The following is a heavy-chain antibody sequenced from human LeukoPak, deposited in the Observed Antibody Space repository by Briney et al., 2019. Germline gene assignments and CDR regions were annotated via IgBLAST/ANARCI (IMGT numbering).Heavy chain of an antibody. Sequence: SESLCLTRNVSGGAIRNYYWSGARDPPGRGREGIGYPYQAGPNLYHTSLKRRITMSLHTSKTPYSLRLSPVTAADTAVYYCARQPFATPFDYWGPGTLVPVS. CDR1: GGAIRNYY. J-gene: IGHJ4*02. CDR3: ARQPFATPFDY. V-gene: IGHV4-59*08. D-gene: IGHD2-15*01. CDR2: PYQAGPN.